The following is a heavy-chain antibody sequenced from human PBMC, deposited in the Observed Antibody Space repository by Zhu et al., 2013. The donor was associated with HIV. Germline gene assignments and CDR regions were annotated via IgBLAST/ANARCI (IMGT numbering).Heavy chain of an antibody. CDR3: ARELHLLYENSDYFFAF. Sequence: QVQLVQSGAEVKKPGASVKVSCKASGYTFTGYYIHWVRQAPGQGLEWMGWINPNSGGTNYAQKFDDRVTMTRDTSINSAYMELSRLTSDDTAVYFCARELHLLYENSDYFFAFWGQGTLVTVSS. D-gene: IGHD3-22*01. J-gene: IGHJ4*02. CDR2: INPNSGGT. CDR1: GYTFTGYY. V-gene: IGHV1-2*02.